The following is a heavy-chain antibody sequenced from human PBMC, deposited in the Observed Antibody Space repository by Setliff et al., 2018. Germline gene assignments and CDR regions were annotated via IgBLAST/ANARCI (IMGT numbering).Heavy chain of an antibody. Sequence: TLSLTCAVSGGSISSGGYSWSWIRQPPGKGLEWIGYIYHSGSTYYNPSLKSRVTILSDTSKNQFSLILSSVTAADTAVYYCASERESASRQTYFDSWGQGTLVTVSS. CDR2: IYHSGST. CDR1: GGSISSGGYS. J-gene: IGHJ4*02. CDR3: ASERESASRQTYFDS. D-gene: IGHD2-15*01. V-gene: IGHV4-30-2*02.